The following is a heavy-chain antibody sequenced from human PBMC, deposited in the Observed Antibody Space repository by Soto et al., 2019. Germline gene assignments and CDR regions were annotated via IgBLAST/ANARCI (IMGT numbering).Heavy chain of an antibody. J-gene: IGHJ5*02. CDR3: ARASLGYCSSTSCRSNWFDP. CDR2: IYYSGST. D-gene: IGHD2-2*01. V-gene: IGHV4-31*03. CDR1: GGSIRSGGYY. Sequence: QVQLQESGPGLVKPSQTLSLTCTVSGGSIRSGGYYWNWIRQHPGKGMEWIGYIYYSGSTYYNRALKSRVTISVDTSKNQFSLKLSSVTAADTAVYYCARASLGYCSSTSCRSNWFDPWGQGTLVTVSS.